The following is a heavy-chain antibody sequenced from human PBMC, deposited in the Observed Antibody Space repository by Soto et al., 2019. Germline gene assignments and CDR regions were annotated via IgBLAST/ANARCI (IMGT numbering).Heavy chain of an antibody. CDR1: GGSFSGYY. J-gene: IGHJ4*02. V-gene: IGHV4-34*01. CDR2: INHSGST. CDR3: AREGMTSHLDY. D-gene: IGHD3-10*01. Sequence: QVQLQQWGAGLLKPSETLSLTCAVYGGSFSGYYWSWIRQPPGKGLEWIGEINHSGSTNYNPSLKSRVTISIYTSKNQFSLKLSSVTAADTAVYYSAREGMTSHLDYWGQGTLVTVSS.